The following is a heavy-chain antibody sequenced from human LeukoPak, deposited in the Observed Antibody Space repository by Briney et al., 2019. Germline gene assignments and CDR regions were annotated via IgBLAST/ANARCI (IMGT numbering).Heavy chain of an antibody. Sequence: SVKVSCKASGGTFSSYAISWVRQAPGQGLEWMGRIIPILGIANYAQKFQGRVTITADKSTSTAYMELSSLRSEDTAVYYCASRAISGPRTHPSYYYSYMDVRGKGTTVTVSS. D-gene: IGHD1-1*01. CDR1: GGTFSSYA. J-gene: IGHJ6*03. V-gene: IGHV1-69*04. CDR3: ASRAISGPRTHPSYYYSYMDV. CDR2: IIPILGIA.